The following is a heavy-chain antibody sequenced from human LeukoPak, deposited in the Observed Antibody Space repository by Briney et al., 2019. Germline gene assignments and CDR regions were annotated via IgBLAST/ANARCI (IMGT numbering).Heavy chain of an antibody. CDR2: TYQRSKWYN. Sequence: SQTLSLTCAISGDSVSINSAAWNWIRQSPSRGLEWLGRTYQRSKWYNDYAVAVKSRITINPDISKNQFSLQLNSVTPEDTAVYYCARSPSPYSSGWYFDYWGQGTLVTVSS. V-gene: IGHV6-1*01. D-gene: IGHD6-19*01. CDR1: GDSVSINSAA. CDR3: ARSPSPYSSGWYFDY. J-gene: IGHJ4*02.